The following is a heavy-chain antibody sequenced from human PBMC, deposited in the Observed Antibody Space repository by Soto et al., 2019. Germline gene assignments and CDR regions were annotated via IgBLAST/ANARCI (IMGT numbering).Heavy chain of an antibody. CDR1: GDSISSDDYY. CDR3: ARGGSSSLYWFDP. D-gene: IGHD2-2*01. Sequence: QLQLQESGPGLVRPSETLSLTCTVSGDSISSDDYYWGWIRQSPGKGLEWIGIINDSGSTYYNPSLKRRVTVSVGTSKNQFSLRLSSVTAADTAIYYCARGGSSSLYWFDPWGQGTLVTVSS. V-gene: IGHV4-39*01. J-gene: IGHJ5*02. CDR2: INDSGST.